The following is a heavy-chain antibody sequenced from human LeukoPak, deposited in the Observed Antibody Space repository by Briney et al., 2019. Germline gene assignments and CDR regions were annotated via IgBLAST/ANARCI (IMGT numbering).Heavy chain of an antibody. CDR1: GYTLTELS. CDR3: ATGKYGSGSYFDY. V-gene: IGHV1-24*01. CDR2: FDPEDGET. D-gene: IGHD3-10*01. Sequence: ASVKVSCTVSGYTLTELSMHWVRQAPGKGLEWMGGFDPEDGETIYAQKFQGRVTMTEDTSTDTAYMELSSLRSEDTAVYYCATGKYGSGSYFDYWGQGTLVTVS. J-gene: IGHJ4*02.